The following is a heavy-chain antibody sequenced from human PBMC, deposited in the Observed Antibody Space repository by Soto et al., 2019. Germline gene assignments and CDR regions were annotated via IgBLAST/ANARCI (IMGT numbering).Heavy chain of an antibody. CDR1: GVTVSNSY. J-gene: IGHJ3*01. CDR2: IYSGGTT. CDR3: AGDWWYFGKAFDV. V-gene: IGHV3-53*02. Sequence: EVQLVETGGGLIQPGGSLTLSCVASGVTVSNSYMTWVRQAPGKGLEWVSLIYSGGTTSYADSVKGRFTVSRDELKNTVFLQLNSLGTNDTAMYFCAGDWWYFGKAFDVWGQGTMVTVSS. D-gene: IGHD2-15*01.